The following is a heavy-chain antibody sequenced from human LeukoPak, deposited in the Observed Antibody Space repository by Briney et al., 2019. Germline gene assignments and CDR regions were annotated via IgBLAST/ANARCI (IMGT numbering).Heavy chain of an antibody. Sequence: ASVKVSCKASGYTFTSYYMHWVRQAPGQGLEWMGLINPTGGSTGYAQKLQGRVTMTTDTSTSTAYMELRSLRSDDTAVYYCARTVTNGYYYYYMDVWGKGTTVTISS. J-gene: IGHJ6*03. D-gene: IGHD4-17*01. CDR2: INPTGGST. CDR3: ARTVTNGYYYYYMDV. V-gene: IGHV1-46*01. CDR1: GYTFTSYY.